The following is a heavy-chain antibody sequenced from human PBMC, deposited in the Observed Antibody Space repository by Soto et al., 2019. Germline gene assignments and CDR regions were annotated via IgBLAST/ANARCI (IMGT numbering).Heavy chain of an antibody. CDR2: INSRSSVI. V-gene: IGHV3-48*02. CDR1: GFTFSSYS. Sequence: GGSLRLSCAASGFTFSSYSINWVRQAPGKGLEWISYINSRSSVIRYADSVQGRFIISRDNAKNSLYLQMNSLKDEDSAVYYCVRDLNWGFDYWGLGALDTVSS. CDR3: VRDLNWGFDY. J-gene: IGHJ4*02. D-gene: IGHD7-27*01.